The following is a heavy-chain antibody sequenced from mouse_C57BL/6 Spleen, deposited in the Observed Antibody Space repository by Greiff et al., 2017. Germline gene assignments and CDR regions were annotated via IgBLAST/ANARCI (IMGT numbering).Heavy chain of an antibody. V-gene: IGHV5-12*01. J-gene: IGHJ4*01. CDR1: GFTFSDYY. CDR3: ARIEEAMDY. Sequence: EVKLVESGGGLVQPGGSLKLSCAASGFTFSDYYMYWVRQTPEKRLEWVAYISNGGGSTYYPDTVKGRFTISRDNAKNTLYLQMSRLKSEDTAMYYCARIEEAMDYWGQGTSVTVSS. CDR2: ISNGGGST.